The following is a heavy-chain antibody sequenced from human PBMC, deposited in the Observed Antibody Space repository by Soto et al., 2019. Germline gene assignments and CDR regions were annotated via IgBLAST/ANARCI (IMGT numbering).Heavy chain of an antibody. V-gene: IGHV3-11*01. CDR3: ARARVVASNKRTFDI. D-gene: IGHD3-3*01. J-gene: IGHJ3*02. Sequence: GGSLRLSCAASGFTFSDYYMIWVRQAPGSGLEFVSYIMSSGGPIYYADSVKGRFTISRDNAKNSLSLQMNSLRAEDTAVYYCARARVVASNKRTFDIWGQGTMVTVSS. CDR2: IMSSGGPI. CDR1: GFTFSDYY.